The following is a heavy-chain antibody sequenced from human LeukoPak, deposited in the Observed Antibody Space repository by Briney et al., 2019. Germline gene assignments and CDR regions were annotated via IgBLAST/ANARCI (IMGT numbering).Heavy chain of an antibody. Sequence: ASVKVSCKASGGTFSSYAISWVRQAPGQGLEWMGWMNPNSGNTGYAQKFQGRVTITRNTSISTAYMELSSLRSADTAVYYCARNRVVGAPNFDYWGQGTLVTVFS. CDR1: GGTFSSYA. CDR3: ARNRVVGAPNFDY. CDR2: MNPNSGNT. D-gene: IGHD1-26*01. J-gene: IGHJ4*02. V-gene: IGHV1-8*03.